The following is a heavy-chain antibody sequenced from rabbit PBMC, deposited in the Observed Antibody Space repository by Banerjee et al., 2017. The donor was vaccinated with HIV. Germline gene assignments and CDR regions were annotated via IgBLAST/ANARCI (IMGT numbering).Heavy chain of an antibody. CDR1: GFTLSDYW. CDR2: IYAGSGGDT. Sequence: QEQLEESGGDLVKPGASLTLTCTASGFTLSDYWMCWVRQAPGKGLEWIGCIYAGSGGDTYYASWAKGRFTISKTSSTTVTLQMTSLTAADTATYFCATGGNSIHLFNLWGPGTLVTVS. J-gene: IGHJ4*01. V-gene: IGHV1S45*01. CDR3: ATGGNSIHLFNL. D-gene: IGHD7-1*01.